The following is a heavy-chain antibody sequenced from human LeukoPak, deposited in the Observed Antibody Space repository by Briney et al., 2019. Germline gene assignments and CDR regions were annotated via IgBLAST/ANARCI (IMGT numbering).Heavy chain of an antibody. CDR1: GGSISSGSYY. CDR3: ARGILYYDILTGYLLYYFDY. Sequence: SETPSLTCTVSGGSISSGSYYWSWIRQPAGKGLEWIGRIYTSGSTNYNPSLKSRVTISVDTSKNQFSLKLSSVTAADTAVYYCARGILYYDILTGYLLYYFDYWGQGTLVTVSS. J-gene: IGHJ4*02. D-gene: IGHD3-9*01. CDR2: IYTSGST. V-gene: IGHV4-61*02.